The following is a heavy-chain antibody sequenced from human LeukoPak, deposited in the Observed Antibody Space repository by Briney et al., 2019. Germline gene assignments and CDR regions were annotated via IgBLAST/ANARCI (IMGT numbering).Heavy chain of an antibody. CDR2: IVVGSGNT. CDR1: GFTFTSSA. V-gene: IGHV1-58*02. D-gene: IGHD3-10*01. J-gene: IGHJ4*02. Sequence: ASGKVSCKASGFTFTSSAMQWARQARGQRLEWIGWIVVGSGNTNYAQKFQERVTITRDMSTSTAYMELSSLRSEDTAVYYCAAVVGSLGLNFDYWGQGTLVTVSS. CDR3: AAVVGSLGLNFDY.